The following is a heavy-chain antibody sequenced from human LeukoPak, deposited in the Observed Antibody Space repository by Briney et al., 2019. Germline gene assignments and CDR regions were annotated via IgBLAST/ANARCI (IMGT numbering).Heavy chain of an antibody. CDR2: IYHSGST. Sequence: SETLSLTCTVSGYSISSGYYWGWLRQPPGKGLEWIGSIYHSGSTYYNPSLKSQVTISVDTSKNQFSLKLTSVTAADAAVYYCARGYSSSWYLNWFDPWGQGTPVTVSS. D-gene: IGHD6-13*01. CDR1: GYSISSGYY. J-gene: IGHJ5*02. V-gene: IGHV4-38-2*02. CDR3: ARGYSSSWYLNWFDP.